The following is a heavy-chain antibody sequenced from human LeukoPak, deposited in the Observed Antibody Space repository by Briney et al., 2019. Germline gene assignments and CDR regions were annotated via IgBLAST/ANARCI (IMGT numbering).Heavy chain of an antibody. CDR1: GGSVSSGSYY. J-gene: IGHJ4*02. Sequence: SETLSLTCTVSGGSVSSGSYYWSWIRQPAGKGLEWIGRIYTSGSTNYNPSLKSRVTMSVDTSKNQFSLKLSSVTAADTAVYYCARGYSSSSDLIDYWGQGTLVTVSS. D-gene: IGHD6-6*01. V-gene: IGHV4-61*02. CDR2: IYTSGST. CDR3: ARGYSSSSDLIDY.